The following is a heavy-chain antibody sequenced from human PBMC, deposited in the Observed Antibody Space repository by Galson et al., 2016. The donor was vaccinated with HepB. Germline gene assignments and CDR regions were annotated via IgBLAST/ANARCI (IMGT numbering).Heavy chain of an antibody. Sequence: SLRLSCAASGFTFSSYSMNWVRQAPGKGLEWVSYISYNSKSIYYADSVKGRFTISRDNSKNTLYLQMNSLRAEDTAVYYCASGGSRFDNWGQGALSPSPQ. CDR2: ISYNSKSI. D-gene: IGHD1-26*01. CDR3: ASGGSRFDN. V-gene: IGHV3-48*01. CDR1: GFTFSSYS. J-gene: IGHJ4*02.